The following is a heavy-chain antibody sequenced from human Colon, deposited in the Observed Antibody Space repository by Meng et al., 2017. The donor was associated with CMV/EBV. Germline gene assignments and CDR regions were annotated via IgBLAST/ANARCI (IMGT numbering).Heavy chain of an antibody. D-gene: IGHD3-16*01. CDR3: ARDLFSPGGNSCFDY. CDR1: GGTFSNNV. Sequence: ASVKVSCKASGGTFSNNVINWVRQAPGQGLEWMGWINLWNGNIEYAQKFQGRITLTTDESTSTVYMELRSLTSDDTAVYYCARDLFSPGGNSCFDYWGQGTVVTVSS. CDR2: INLWNGNI. V-gene: IGHV1-18*01. J-gene: IGHJ4*02.